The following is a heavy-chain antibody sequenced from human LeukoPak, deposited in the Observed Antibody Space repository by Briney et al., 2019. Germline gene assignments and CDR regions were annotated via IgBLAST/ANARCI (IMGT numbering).Heavy chain of an antibody. Sequence: GASVKVSCKASGYSFTTYGISWVRQAPGQGLEWMGWISANNNNTDNVQKLQGRVTMTTDTSTSTAYMELRSLRSDDTAVYYCAKDLSSGWYVSDYWGQGTLVTVSS. D-gene: IGHD6-19*01. J-gene: IGHJ4*02. CDR3: AKDLSSGWYVSDY. V-gene: IGHV1-18*01. CDR1: GYSFTTYG. CDR2: ISANNNNT.